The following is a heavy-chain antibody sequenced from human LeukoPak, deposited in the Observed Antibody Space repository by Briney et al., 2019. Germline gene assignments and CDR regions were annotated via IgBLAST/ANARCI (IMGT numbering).Heavy chain of an antibody. CDR3: ARVVPAAIDWFDP. CDR1: GITLSSYS. CDR2: ISSSSSYI. Sequence: PGGSLRLSCAASGITLSSYSMKLVRQAPGEGLELVSSISSSSSYIYYADSVKGRFTISRDNAKNSLYLQMNSLRAEDTAVYYCARVVPAAIDWFDPWGQGTLVTVSS. V-gene: IGHV3-21*01. J-gene: IGHJ5*02. D-gene: IGHD2-2*01.